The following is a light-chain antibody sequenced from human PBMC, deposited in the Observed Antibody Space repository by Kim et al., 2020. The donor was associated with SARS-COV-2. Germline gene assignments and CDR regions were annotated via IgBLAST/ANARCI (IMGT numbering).Light chain of an antibody. Sequence: ANVGDRVTITCRASQNVTKLLAWFQQRPGKAPTLLIYATSSLESGVPTRFSGDGSGTEFTLTINNLQPGDFATYYCQQYNTYPWAFGQGTKVDIK. CDR3: QQYNTYPWA. J-gene: IGKJ1*01. CDR2: ATS. V-gene: IGKV1-5*03. CDR1: QNVTKL.